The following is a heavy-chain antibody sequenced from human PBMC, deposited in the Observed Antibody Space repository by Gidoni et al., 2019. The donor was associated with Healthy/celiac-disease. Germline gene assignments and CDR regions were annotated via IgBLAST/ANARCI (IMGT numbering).Heavy chain of an antibody. J-gene: IGHJ4*02. CDR1: GGTFRSYA. CDR2: IIPIFGTA. D-gene: IGHD6-19*01. CDR3: ARGPLKTVAGPYYFDY. Sequence: QVQLVQSGAEVKKPGSSVKVSCKASGGTFRSYAISWVRQAPGQGLEWMGGIIPIFGTANYAQKFQGRVTITADESTSTAYMELSSLRSEDTAVYYCARGPLKTVAGPYYFDYWGQGTLVTVSS. V-gene: IGHV1-69*01.